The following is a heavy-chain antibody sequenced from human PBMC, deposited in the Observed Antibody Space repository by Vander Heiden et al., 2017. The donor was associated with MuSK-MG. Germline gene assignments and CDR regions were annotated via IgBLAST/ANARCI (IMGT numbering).Heavy chain of an antibody. D-gene: IGHD1-26*01. J-gene: IGHJ4*01. Sequence: EVQLVESGGGLVQPGGSLRLSCAASGFTFSTYTMHWVRQAPGKGLEWVSDISRRGKVINDADSVKGRFTISRVYAKNSLHLKMHSLRAEDTGGCCWVRDNGGSYDYW. CDR3: VRDNGGSYDY. V-gene: IGHV3-48*01. CDR1: GFTFSTYT. CDR2: ISRRGKVI.